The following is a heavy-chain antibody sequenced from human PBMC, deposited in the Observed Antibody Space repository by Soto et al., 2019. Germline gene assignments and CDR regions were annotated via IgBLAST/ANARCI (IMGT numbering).Heavy chain of an antibody. J-gene: IGHJ4*02. Sequence: GGSMLVSSDASGFTFSPVSMNWVRQVPGKGLEWVASISSASSETWYADSVKGRFIISRDNAQNSLFLQMNTLRPEDSAIYYCARVAYWGPGTQVTVSS. V-gene: IGHV3-21*01. CDR3: ARVAY. CDR2: ISSASSET. CDR1: GFTFSPVS.